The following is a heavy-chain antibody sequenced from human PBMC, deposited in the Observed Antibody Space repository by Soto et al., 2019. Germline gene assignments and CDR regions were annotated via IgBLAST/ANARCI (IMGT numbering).Heavy chain of an antibody. CDR3: ARPMRAYWYNVSAYSQ. CDR2: IHPCDSDT. D-gene: IGHD2-21*01. J-gene: IGHJ3*01. CDR1: GCKFTNFW. V-gene: IGHV5-51*01. Sequence: GESPDTYRTGSGCKFTNFWIGWVPPKPREGLEWVGIIHPCDSDTRYSPSLQGQVTISADKSINPAYLQWSSLNASDTAMYYCARPMRAYWYNVSAYSQWGQGTMVTVSS.